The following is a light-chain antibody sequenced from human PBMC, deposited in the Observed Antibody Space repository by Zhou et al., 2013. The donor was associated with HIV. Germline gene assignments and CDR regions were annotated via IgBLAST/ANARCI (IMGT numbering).Light chain of an antibody. V-gene: IGKV3-15*01. CDR3: QQYNNWPPWT. Sequence: EMVMTQSPVTLSVSPGERATLSCRASQSVGSDLAWYQQKPGQAPRLLIYGASTRATGIPARFSGSGSGTEFTLTISSLQSEDFAVYYCQQYNNWPPWTFGQGTKVDIK. CDR1: QSVGSD. CDR2: GAS. J-gene: IGKJ1*01.